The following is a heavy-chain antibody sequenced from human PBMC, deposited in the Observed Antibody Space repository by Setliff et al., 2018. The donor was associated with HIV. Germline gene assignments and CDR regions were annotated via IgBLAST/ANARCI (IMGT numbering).Heavy chain of an antibody. J-gene: IGHJ4*02. Sequence: GGSLRLSCPASGFTFSSYGMHWVRQAPGKGLEWVAFIRYDGSEKYYIESVKGRFTISRDNSKKMLYLQMNSLRAEDTAVYYCARDRGGSYTPLDFWGQGTLVTVSS. CDR1: GFTFSSYG. V-gene: IGHV3-30*02. D-gene: IGHD1-26*01. CDR2: IRYDGSEK. CDR3: ARDRGGSYTPLDF.